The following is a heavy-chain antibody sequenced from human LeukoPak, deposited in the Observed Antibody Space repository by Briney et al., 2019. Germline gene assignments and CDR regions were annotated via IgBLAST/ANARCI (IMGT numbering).Heavy chain of an antibody. J-gene: IGHJ5*02. Sequence: SSETLSLTCTVSGGSISSRSYYWGWLRQPPGKGLEWIASIFYSGSTYHNPSLKSRVTISVDTSKSQFSLKLSSVTAADTAVYFCARYPLKAYVSDWFDPWGQGTLVTVSS. CDR3: ARYPLKAYVSDWFDP. CDR2: IFYSGST. D-gene: IGHD3-10*02. CDR1: GGSISSRSYY. V-gene: IGHV4-39*01.